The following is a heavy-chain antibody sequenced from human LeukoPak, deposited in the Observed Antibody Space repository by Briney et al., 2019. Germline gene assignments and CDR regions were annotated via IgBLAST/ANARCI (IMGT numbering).Heavy chain of an antibody. Sequence: GGSLRLSCAPSGFTFNIYTMTWVRQAPGKGLEWVSYISSSGRTIYYADSVKGRFTISRDNSKNTLYLQMNSLRAEDTAVYYCARGEVATIIWGQGTMVTVSS. D-gene: IGHD5-12*01. V-gene: IGHV3-48*01. CDR3: ARGEVATII. J-gene: IGHJ3*02. CDR2: ISSSGRTI. CDR1: GFTFNIYT.